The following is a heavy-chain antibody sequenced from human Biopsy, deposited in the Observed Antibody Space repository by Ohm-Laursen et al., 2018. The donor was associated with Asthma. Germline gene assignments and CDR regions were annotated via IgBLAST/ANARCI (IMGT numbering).Heavy chain of an antibody. D-gene: IGHD5-12*01. V-gene: IGHV3-30*18. CDR1: GFMFRSFG. CDR3: AKRRGYSGHDNDY. CDR2: ISYDGNHK. Sequence: SLSLSCAASGFMFRSFGMHWVRQAPGKGLEWVAVISYDGNHKFYEDSVKGRFTISRDNSKNTLYLRMNSLRTEDTAVYYCAKRRGYSGHDNDYWGQGTLVIVSS. J-gene: IGHJ4*02.